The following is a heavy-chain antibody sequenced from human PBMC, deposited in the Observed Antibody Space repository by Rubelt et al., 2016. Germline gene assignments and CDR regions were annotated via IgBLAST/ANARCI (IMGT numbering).Heavy chain of an antibody. CDR3: ARSGPDVVVPAAIRVEGDAFDI. CDR2: INSDGSST. CDR1: GFTFSSYW. J-gene: IGHJ3*02. D-gene: IGHD2-2*02. Sequence: EVQLVESGEGLVQPGGSLRLSCAASGFTFSSYWMHWVRQAPGKGLVWVSRINSDGSSTRYADSVKGRFTISRDNAKNTLYLQMNSLRAEDTAVYYCARSGPDVVVPAAIRVEGDAFDIWGQGTMVTVSS. V-gene: IGHV3-74*01.